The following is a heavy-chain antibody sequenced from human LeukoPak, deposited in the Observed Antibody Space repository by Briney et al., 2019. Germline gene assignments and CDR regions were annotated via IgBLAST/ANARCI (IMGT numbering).Heavy chain of an antibody. CDR1: GFTFSSYS. CDR3: ARASSGWYGGFDY. Sequence: GGSLRLSCAASGFTFSSYSMNWVRQAPGKGLEWVSYISSSSSTIYYADSVKGRFTISRDNAKNSLYLQMNSLRAEDTAVYYCARASSGWYGGFDYWGQGTLVTVSS. D-gene: IGHD6-19*01. CDR2: ISSSSSTI. J-gene: IGHJ4*02. V-gene: IGHV3-48*01.